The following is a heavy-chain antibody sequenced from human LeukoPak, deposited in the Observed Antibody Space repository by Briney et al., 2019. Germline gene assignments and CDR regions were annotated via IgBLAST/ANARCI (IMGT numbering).Heavy chain of an antibody. Sequence: SETLSLTCTVSGGSITSHYWSWIRQPPGKGLEWIGYVYYTGSTEYNPSLRSRVTISLEMSKQQFSLTLTSVTAADTAVYYCASNTGTVFDYWGRGALVTVSS. CDR1: GGSITSHY. CDR2: VYYTGST. D-gene: IGHD7-27*01. V-gene: IGHV4-59*11. J-gene: IGHJ4*02. CDR3: ASNTGTVFDY.